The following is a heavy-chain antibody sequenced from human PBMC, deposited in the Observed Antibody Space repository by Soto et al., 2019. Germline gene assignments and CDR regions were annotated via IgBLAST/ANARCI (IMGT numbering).Heavy chain of an antibody. V-gene: IGHV1-69*05. J-gene: IGHJ5*01. CDR1: GGTFSSYA. CDR2: IIPICGKT. D-gene: IGHD2-15*01. CDR3: ARLLGYCSGGSCLFDP. Sequence: GASVKVSCKASGGTFSSYAISWVRQAPGQGLEWMGGIIPICGKTNYAQKFQGRVTMTMNTSISTAYMELSSLRSEDTAVYYCARLLGYCSGGSCLFDPWGQGTMVTVSS.